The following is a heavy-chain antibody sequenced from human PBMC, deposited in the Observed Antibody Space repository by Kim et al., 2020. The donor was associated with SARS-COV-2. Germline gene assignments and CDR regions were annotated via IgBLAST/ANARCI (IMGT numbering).Heavy chain of an antibody. Sequence: SVKVSCKASGFTFTSSAVQWVRQARGQRLEWIGWIVVGSGNTNYAQKFQERVTITRDMSTSTAYMELSSLRSEDTAVYYCAAEPSSSWFANYYYGMDVWGQGTTVTVSS. V-gene: IGHV1-58*01. D-gene: IGHD6-13*01. CDR3: AAEPSSSWFANYYYGMDV. J-gene: IGHJ6*02. CDR1: GFTFTSSA. CDR2: IVVGSGNT.